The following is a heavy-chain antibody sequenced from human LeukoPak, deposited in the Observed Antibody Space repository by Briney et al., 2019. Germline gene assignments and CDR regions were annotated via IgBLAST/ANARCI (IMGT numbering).Heavy chain of an antibody. CDR2: ISGSGGST. J-gene: IGHJ4*02. CDR3: ARDQDTGPFDY. V-gene: IGHV3-23*01. D-gene: IGHD5-18*01. CDR1: GFTFSSYA. Sequence: GGSLRLSCAASGFTFSSYAMSWVRQAPGKGLEWVSAISGSGGSTYYADSVKGRFTISRDNSKNTLYLQMGSLRAEDMAVYYCARDQDTGPFDYWGQGTLVTVSS.